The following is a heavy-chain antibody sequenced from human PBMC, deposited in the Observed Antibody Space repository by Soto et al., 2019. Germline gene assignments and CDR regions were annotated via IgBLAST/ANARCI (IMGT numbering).Heavy chain of an antibody. CDR2: ISGSGGST. CDR3: AKDQPLYSSGWYTVDWFDP. J-gene: IGHJ5*02. V-gene: IGHV3-23*01. CDR1: GFTFSSYA. D-gene: IGHD6-13*01. Sequence: GGSLRLSCAASGFTFSSYAMSWVRQAPGKGLEWVSAISGSGGSTYYADSVKGRFTISRDNSKNTLYLQMNSLRAEDTAVYYCAKDQPLYSSGWYTVDWFDPWGQGTLVTVSS.